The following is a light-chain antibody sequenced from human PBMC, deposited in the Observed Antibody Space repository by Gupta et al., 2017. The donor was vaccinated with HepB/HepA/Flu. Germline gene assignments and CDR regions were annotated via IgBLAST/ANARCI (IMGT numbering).Light chain of an antibody. CDR3: TSYTSSYTYV. V-gene: IGLV2-14*04. CDR2: DVT. Sequence: GQSITIACTGTSSDVGGYNHVSWYQQHPGKAPKVMIYDVTSRPSGVSNRFSGSKSGNTASLTISGRQAEDGADYYCTSYTSSYTYVFGTGTKVTVL. J-gene: IGLJ1*01. CDR1: SSDVGGYNH.